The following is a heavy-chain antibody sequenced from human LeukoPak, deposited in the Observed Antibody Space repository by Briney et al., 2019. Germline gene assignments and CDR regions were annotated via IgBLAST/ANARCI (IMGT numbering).Heavy chain of an antibody. D-gene: IGHD3-9*01. Sequence: SETLSLTCAVYGGSFSGYYWSWIRQPPGKGLEWIGEINHSGSTNYNPSLKSRVTISVDTSKNQFSLKLSSVTAADTAVYYYARDHRGYYDILTGYYSQYNWFDPWGQGTLVTVSS. V-gene: IGHV4-34*01. CDR2: INHSGST. CDR3: ARDHRGYYDILTGYYSQYNWFDP. J-gene: IGHJ5*02. CDR1: GGSFSGYY.